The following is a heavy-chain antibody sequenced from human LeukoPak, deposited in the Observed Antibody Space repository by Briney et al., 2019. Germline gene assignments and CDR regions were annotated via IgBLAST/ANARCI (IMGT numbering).Heavy chain of an antibody. J-gene: IGHJ4*02. CDR3: ASHFQAPGDY. Sequence: SEALSLTCAVYGGSFSGYYWSWIRQPPGKGLEWIGEINHSGSTNYNPSLKSRVTISVDTSKNQFSLKLSSVTAADTAVYYCASHFQAPGDYWGQGTLVTVSS. D-gene: IGHD3-3*02. CDR2: INHSGST. V-gene: IGHV4-34*01. CDR1: GGSFSGYY.